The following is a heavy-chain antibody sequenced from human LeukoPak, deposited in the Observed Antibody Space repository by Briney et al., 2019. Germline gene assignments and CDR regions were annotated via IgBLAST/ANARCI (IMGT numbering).Heavy chain of an antibody. D-gene: IGHD3-22*01. CDR3: TTDYDATYYYDSNWDY. J-gene: IGHJ4*02. Sequence: GGSLRLSCAAFGFTFSNAWMSWVRQAPGKGLEWVGRIKSKTDGGTTDYAAPVKGRFTISRDDSKNTLYLQMNSLKTEGTAVYYCTTDYDATYYYDSNWDYWGQGTLVTVSS. CDR1: GFTFSNAW. CDR2: IKSKTDGGTT. V-gene: IGHV3-15*01.